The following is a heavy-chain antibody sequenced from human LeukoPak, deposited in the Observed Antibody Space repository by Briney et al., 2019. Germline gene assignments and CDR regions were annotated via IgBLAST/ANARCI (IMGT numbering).Heavy chain of an antibody. CDR3: AKGPDPLRYCSSTSCYDTFEY. J-gene: IGHJ4*02. CDR2: IFPSGGEI. D-gene: IGHD2-2*01. CDR1: GFTFSTFA. V-gene: IGHV3-23*01. Sequence: VGSLRLSCAASGFTFSTFAMIWVRQPPGKGLEWVSSIFPSGGEIHYADSVRGRFTISRDNSKSTLSLQMNSLRAEDTAVYYCAKGPDPLRYCSSTSCYDTFEYWGQGTLVTVSS.